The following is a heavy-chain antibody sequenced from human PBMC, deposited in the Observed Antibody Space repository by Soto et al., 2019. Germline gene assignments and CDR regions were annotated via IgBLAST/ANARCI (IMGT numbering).Heavy chain of an antibody. D-gene: IGHD3-3*01. CDR2: ISGSGGST. J-gene: IGHJ5*02. CDR1: GECFCRWS. CDR3: AKDLLLGVERFLEWCHL. V-gene: IGHV3-23*01. Sequence: LTVSCAACGECFCRWSLYQFHQAPGKGLEWVSAISGSGGSTYYADSVKGRFTISRDNSKNTLYLQMNSLRAEDTAVYYYAKDLLLGVERFLEWCHLWGQGTLVTVSS.